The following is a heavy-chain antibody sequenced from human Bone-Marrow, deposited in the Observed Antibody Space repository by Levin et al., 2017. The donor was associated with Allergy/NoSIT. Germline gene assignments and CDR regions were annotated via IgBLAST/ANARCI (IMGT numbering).Heavy chain of an antibody. CDR3: ARDVISTTVTTFGNFDY. D-gene: IGHD4-17*01. Sequence: PSETLSLTCTVSGGSISSSSYYWGWIRQPPGKGLEWIGSIYYSGSTYYNPSLKSRVTISVDTSKNQFSLKLSSVTAADTAVYYCARDVISTTVTTFGNFDYWGQGTLVTVSS. CDR1: GGSISSSSYY. J-gene: IGHJ4*02. V-gene: IGHV4-39*07. CDR2: IYYSGST.